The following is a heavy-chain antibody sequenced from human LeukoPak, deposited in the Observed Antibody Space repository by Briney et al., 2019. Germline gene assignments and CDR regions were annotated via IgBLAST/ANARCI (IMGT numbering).Heavy chain of an antibody. D-gene: IGHD3-16*01. CDR2: ISGRSSHV. Sequence: GGSLRLSCSASGFSFSDYDMNWFRHAPGKGLEWISSISGRSSHVYYGDSVKGRFSIPRDNAMNSVFLQMNSLGVDDTAVYYCGRAFPPLRTASAGDLWGQGTLVTISS. J-gene: IGHJ4*02. CDR1: GFSFSDYD. V-gene: IGHV3-21*01. CDR3: GRAFPPLRTASAGDL.